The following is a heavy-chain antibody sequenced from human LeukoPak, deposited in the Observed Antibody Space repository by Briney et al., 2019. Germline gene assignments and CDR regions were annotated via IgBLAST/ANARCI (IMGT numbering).Heavy chain of an antibody. CDR1: GFTFSSYE. V-gene: IGHV3-48*03. J-gene: IGHJ4*02. CDR3: ARSGSDFDY. Sequence: GGSLRLSCAASGFTFSSYEMNWVRQAPGKGLEWVSYISSSGSTIYYADSVKGRFTISRDNAKNSLYLQMDSLRAEDTAVYYCARSGSDFDYWGQGTLVTVSS. CDR2: ISSSGSTI. D-gene: IGHD1-26*01.